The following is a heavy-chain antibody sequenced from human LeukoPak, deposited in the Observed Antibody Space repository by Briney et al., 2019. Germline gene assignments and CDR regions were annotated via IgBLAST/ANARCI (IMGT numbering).Heavy chain of an antibody. CDR1: GYTFTSYG. J-gene: IGHJ4*02. V-gene: IGHV1-18*01. Sequence: ASVKVSCKASGYTFTSYGISWVRQAPGQGLEWMGWISAYNGNTNYAQKLQGRVTMTTDTSTSTAYMELRSLRADDTAVYYCARSPTDVVNPGYFDYWGQGTLVTVSS. CDR3: ARSPTDVVNPGYFDY. CDR2: ISAYNGNT. D-gene: IGHD3-22*01.